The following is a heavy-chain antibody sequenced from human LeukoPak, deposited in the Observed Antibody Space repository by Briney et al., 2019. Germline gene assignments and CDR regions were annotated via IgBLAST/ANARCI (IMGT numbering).Heavy chain of an antibody. J-gene: IGHJ4*02. CDR2: IHYSGST. CDR1: GGSISRYY. D-gene: IGHD5-18*01. V-gene: IGHV4-59*01. Sequence: SETLSLTCTVSGGSISRYYWSWIRQPPGNRLEWIGYIHYSGSTNYNPSLKSRVTMSLDTSDNQFSLKLNSVTAADTAVYYCATGYSSGQRFDYWGQGTLVTVSS. CDR3: ATGYSSGQRFDY.